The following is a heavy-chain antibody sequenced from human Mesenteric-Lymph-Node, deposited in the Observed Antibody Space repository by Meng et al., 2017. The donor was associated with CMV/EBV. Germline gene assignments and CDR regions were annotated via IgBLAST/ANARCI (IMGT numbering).Heavy chain of an antibody. V-gene: IGHV4-59*01. J-gene: IGHJ6*02. CDR3: ARKPAANYYYYGMDV. CDR2: IYYSGTT. Sequence: SETLSLTCTVSGGSISSYYWSWIRQPPGKGLEWIGYIYYSGTTNYNPSLKSRVTISVDTSKNQFSLKLSSVTAADTAVYYCARKPAANYYYYGMDVWGQGTTVTVSS. CDR1: GGSISSYY. D-gene: IGHD2-2*01.